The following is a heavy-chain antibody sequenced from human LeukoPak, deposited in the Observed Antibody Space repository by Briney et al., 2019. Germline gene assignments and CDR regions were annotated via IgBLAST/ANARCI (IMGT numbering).Heavy chain of an antibody. J-gene: IGHJ4*02. V-gene: IGHV3-23*01. CDR3: AKDGCSSTSCSTGDY. CDR2: IRGSGGST. Sequence: GRSLRLSCTASGFTFGDYAMSWVRQAPGKGLEWVSAIRGSGGSTYYADSVKGRFTISRDNSKNTLYLQMNSLRAEDTAVYYCAKDGCSSTSCSTGDYWGQGTLVTVSS. D-gene: IGHD2-2*01. CDR1: GFTFGDYA.